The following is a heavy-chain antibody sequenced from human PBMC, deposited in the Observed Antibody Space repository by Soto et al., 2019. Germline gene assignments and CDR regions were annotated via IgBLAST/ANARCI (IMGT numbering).Heavy chain of an antibody. V-gene: IGHV3-23*01. CDR2: ISGSGGST. CDR1: GFTFSNYA. J-gene: IGHJ3*02. Sequence: GGSLRLSCAASGFTFSNYAMSWVRQAPGKGLEWVSAISGSGGSTYYADSVKGRFTISRDNSKNTLYLQMNSLRAEDTAVYYCAKWPLLNPDAFDIWGQGTMVTVSS. CDR3: AKWPLLNPDAFDI. D-gene: IGHD3-3*01.